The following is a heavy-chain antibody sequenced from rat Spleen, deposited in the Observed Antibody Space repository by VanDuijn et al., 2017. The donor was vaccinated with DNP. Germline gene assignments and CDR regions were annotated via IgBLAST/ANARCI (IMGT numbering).Heavy chain of an antibody. CDR1: GFTFSDYA. CDR3: ARHDLFT. CDR2: ISYDGSRT. Sequence: EVQLVESGGGLVQPGRSLKLSCAASGFTFSDYAMAWVRQAPKKGLEWVATISYDGSRTYYRDSVKGRFTISRDNAKSTLYLQMDSLRSEDTATYYCARHDLFTWGQGVMVTVSS. D-gene: IGHD1-3*01. J-gene: IGHJ2*01. V-gene: IGHV5-17*01.